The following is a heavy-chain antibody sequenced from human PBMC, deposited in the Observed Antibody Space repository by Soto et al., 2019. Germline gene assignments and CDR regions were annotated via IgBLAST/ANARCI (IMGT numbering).Heavy chain of an antibody. CDR1: GGSISSGGYY. Sequence: SETLSLTCTVSGGSISSGGYYWSWIRQHPGKGLEWIGYIYYSGSTYYNPSLKSRVTISVDTSKNQFSLKLSSVTAADTAVYYCGRDRHLYCLYVRSQGTTVTVSS. CDR2: IYYSGST. J-gene: IGHJ6*02. D-gene: IGHD2-2*02. CDR3: GRDRHLYCLYV. V-gene: IGHV4-31*03.